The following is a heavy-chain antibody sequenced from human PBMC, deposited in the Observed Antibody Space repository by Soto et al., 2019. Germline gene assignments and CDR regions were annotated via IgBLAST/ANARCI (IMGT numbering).Heavy chain of an antibody. J-gene: IGHJ4*02. CDR3: ARVSYYCSGGSCYFFDY. Sequence: QVQLQESGPGLVKPSQTLSLTCTVSGGSISSGGYYWSWIRQHPGWGLEWIGYIYYSGSTYYNPSLMSRVTISVYTSKDQFSLKLSSVTAADTAVYYCARVSYYCSGGSCYFFDYWGQGTLVTVSS. CDR1: GGSISSGGYY. V-gene: IGHV4-31*03. D-gene: IGHD2-15*01. CDR2: IYYSGST.